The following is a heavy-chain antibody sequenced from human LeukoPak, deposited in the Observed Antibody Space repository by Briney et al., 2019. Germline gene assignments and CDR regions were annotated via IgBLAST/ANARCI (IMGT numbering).Heavy chain of an antibody. J-gene: IGHJ6*03. CDR1: EFTFSSYW. CDR2: IKRDGSEK. D-gene: IGHD1-1*01. Sequence: GGSLRLSCAASEFTFSSYWMSWVRQVSGKGLEWVANIKRDGSEKYYVDSVKGRFTISRDNAKNSLYLQMNGLRVEDTAVYYCARDLVGTTYHYYYMGVWGKGTTVTVSS. V-gene: IGHV3-7*01. CDR3: ARDLVGTTYHYYYMGV.